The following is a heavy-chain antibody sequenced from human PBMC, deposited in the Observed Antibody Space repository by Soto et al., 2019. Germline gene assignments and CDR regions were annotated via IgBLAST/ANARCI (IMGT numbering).Heavy chain of an antibody. D-gene: IGHD5-18*01. CDR2: MNPKSGGA. V-gene: IGHV1-2*02. CDR3: TRENIENSDGLYDAFDI. J-gene: IGHJ3*02. Sequence: XSVKGACQTSGYTFTDYYTHWVRQAPGQGLEWMGWMNPKSGGAYFAQKFQGRVTLTRDTSIGTAYIEVNSLTSDDTAVYFCTRENIENSDGLYDAFDIWGQGTTVTVPS. CDR1: GYTFTDYY.